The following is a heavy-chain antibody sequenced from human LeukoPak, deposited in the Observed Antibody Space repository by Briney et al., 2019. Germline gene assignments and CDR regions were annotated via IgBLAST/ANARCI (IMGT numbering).Heavy chain of an antibody. CDR3: ARCAGAAADHYFDY. D-gene: IGHD6-13*01. V-gene: IGHV3-53*01. CDR1: GFTVSNNY. CDR2: IYGGGST. J-gene: IGHJ4*02. Sequence: GGSLRLSCAASGFTVSNNYMSWVRQAPKKGLEWVSVIYGGGSTYYADSVKDRFTVSRDNSKNTLYLQMNSLRAEDTAVYYCARCAGAAADHYFDYWGQGTLVTVSS.